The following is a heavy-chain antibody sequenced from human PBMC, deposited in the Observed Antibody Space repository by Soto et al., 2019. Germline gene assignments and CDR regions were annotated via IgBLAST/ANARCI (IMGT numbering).Heavy chain of an antibody. V-gene: IGHV4-61*01. D-gene: IGHD4-17*01. CDR3: ARVATGTTWEYQ. Sequence: QVQLQESGPGLVKPSETLSLTCTVSGGSLTSGSYYWSWIRQPTGKGLEWIGNIYYRGSTNYNPSLKSRVTISVDTPKNQFSLQLSSVTAADTAVYYCARVATGTTWEYQWGQGTLVTVSS. CDR2: IYYRGST. CDR1: GGSLTSGSYY. J-gene: IGHJ4*02.